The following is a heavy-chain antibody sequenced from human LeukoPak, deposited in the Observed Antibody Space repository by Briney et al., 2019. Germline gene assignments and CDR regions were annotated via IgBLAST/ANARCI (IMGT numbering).Heavy chain of an antibody. Sequence: ASVKVSCKASGYNFMTYGIRWVRQAPGQGLEWMGWIDTHIGNTYYAQKFQGRVAMTADISTTTASMELRSLRSDDTAVYYCARRGRPIEYPSGWYGDFDYWGQGTLVTVSS. CDR2: IDTHIGNT. D-gene: IGHD6-19*01. CDR1: GYNFMTYG. V-gene: IGHV1-18*01. J-gene: IGHJ4*02. CDR3: ARRGRPIEYPSGWYGDFDY.